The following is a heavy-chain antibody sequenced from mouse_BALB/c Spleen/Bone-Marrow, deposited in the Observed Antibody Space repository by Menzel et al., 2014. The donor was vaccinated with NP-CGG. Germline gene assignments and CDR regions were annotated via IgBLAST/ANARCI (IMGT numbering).Heavy chain of an antibody. CDR2: IRLKSNNYAT. Sequence: EVHLVESGGGLVQPGGSMELSCVASGSTFSNYWMTWVRQSPEKGLEWVAEIRLKSNNYATHYAESVKGRFTISRDDSKSSVCLQMNNLRAEDSGIYYCTRVLRLFDYWGQGTTLTVSS. D-gene: IGHD1-1*01. CDR1: GSTFSNYW. CDR3: TRVLRLFDY. V-gene: IGHV6-6*02. J-gene: IGHJ2*01.